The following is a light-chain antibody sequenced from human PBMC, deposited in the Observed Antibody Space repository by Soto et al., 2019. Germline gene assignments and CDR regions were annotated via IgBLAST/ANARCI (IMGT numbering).Light chain of an antibody. CDR3: QQRCDWPLT. V-gene: IGKV3-11*01. CDR1: HGIRGH. Sequence: EIVLTQSPATLSLSPGERATLSCRASHGIRGHLAWYQQKPGQAPRLLIYDASNRATGIPARFSGSGSGTDFTLTISSLEPEDFAVYYCQQRCDWPLTFGGGTQVEIK. CDR2: DAS. J-gene: IGKJ4*01.